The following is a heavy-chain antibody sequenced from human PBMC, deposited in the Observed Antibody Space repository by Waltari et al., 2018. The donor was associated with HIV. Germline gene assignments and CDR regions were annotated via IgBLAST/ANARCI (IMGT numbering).Heavy chain of an antibody. CDR2: IYTSGST. V-gene: IGHV4-61*02. J-gene: IGHJ4*02. CDR1: GGSISSGSYY. D-gene: IGHD3-16*01. CDR3: AREGWVGYFDY. Sequence: QVQLQESGPGLVKPSQTLSLTCTVSGGSISSGSYYWSWIRQPAGKGLEWIGRIYTSGSTNSNPSLKSRVTISVDTSKNQFSLKLSSVTAADTAVYYCAREGWVGYFDYWGQGTLVTVSS.